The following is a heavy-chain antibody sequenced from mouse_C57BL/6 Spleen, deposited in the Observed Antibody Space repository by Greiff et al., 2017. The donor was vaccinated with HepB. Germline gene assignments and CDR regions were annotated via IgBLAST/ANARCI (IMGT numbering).Heavy chain of an antibody. CDR3: ARRGGLGDWFAY. CDR2: IYPSDSET. CDR1: GYTFTSYW. D-gene: IGHD2-4*01. J-gene: IGHJ3*01. Sequence: VQLQQPGAELVRPGSSVKLSCKASGYTFTSYWMDWVKQRPGQGLEWIGNIYPSDSETHYNQKFKDKATLTVDKSSSTAYMQLSSLTSEDSAVYYCARRGGLGDWFAYWGQGTLGTVSA. V-gene: IGHV1-61*01.